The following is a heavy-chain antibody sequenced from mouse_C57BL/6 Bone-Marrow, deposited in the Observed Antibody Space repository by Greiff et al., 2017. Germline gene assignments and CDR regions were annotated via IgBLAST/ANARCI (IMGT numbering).Heavy chain of an antibody. CDR2: INPSTGGT. V-gene: IGHV1-42*01. CDR1: GYSFPGYY. Sequence: VQLQQSGPELVKPGASVKISCKASGYSFPGYYMNWVKQSPEKSLEWIGEINPSTGGTTYNQKFKAKATLTVDKSSSTAYMQLKSLTSEDSAVYYCARENGPLFDYWGQGTTLTVSS. CDR3: ARENGPLFDY. J-gene: IGHJ2*01.